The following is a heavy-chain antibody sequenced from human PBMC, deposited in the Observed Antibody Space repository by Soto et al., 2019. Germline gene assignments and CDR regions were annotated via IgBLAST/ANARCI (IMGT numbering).Heavy chain of an antibody. V-gene: IGHV1-2*02. J-gene: IGHJ4*02. CDR3: ARDQGGADLGSPDD. CDR1: GYTFTGHY. D-gene: IGHD3-16*01. Sequence: ASVKVSCKASGYTFTGHYIHWVRQVPGQGLEWMGWMNPNSGGANHAPKFQGRVSMTRDTSTNTAYMQLSRLTSDDTAVYFCARDQGGADLGSPDDWGLGTLVTVSS. CDR2: MNPNSGGA.